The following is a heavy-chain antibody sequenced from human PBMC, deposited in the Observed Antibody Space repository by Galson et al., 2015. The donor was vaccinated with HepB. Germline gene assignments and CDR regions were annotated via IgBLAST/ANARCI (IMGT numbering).Heavy chain of an antibody. CDR2: ISSGTTTI. CDR3: ARGSSSHPNWFDP. CDR1: TFIFSTYS. J-gene: IGHJ5*02. Sequence: SLRLSCAASTFIFSTYSMDWVRQAPGKGLEWVSYISSGTTTIYYADSVKDRFTISRDNAKMSLYLQMNGLRAEDTAVYYCARGSSSHPNWFDPWGQGTLVTVSS. V-gene: IGHV3-48*04. D-gene: IGHD6-19*01.